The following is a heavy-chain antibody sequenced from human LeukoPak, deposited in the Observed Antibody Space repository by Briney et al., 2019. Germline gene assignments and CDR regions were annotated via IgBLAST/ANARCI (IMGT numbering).Heavy chain of an antibody. CDR3: ARGTAMVLTEFDY. CDR1: GFTFSSYS. J-gene: IGHJ4*02. Sequence: KPGGSLRLSCAASGFTFSSYSMNWVRQAPGKGLEWVSSISSSSYIYYADSVKGRFTISRDNAKNSLYLQMNSLRAEDTAVYYCARGTAMVLTEFDYWGQGTLVTVSS. D-gene: IGHD5-18*01. V-gene: IGHV3-21*01. CDR2: ISSSSYI.